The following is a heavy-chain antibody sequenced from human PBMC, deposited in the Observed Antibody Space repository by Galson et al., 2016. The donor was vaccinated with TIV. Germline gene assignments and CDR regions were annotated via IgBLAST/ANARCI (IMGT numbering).Heavy chain of an antibody. CDR3: ARDRTGTTWFDP. V-gene: IGHV1-3*04. D-gene: IGHD1-7*01. J-gene: IGHJ5*02. CDR2: INTGTTNT. CDR1: GYTFNYYP. Sequence: SVKVSCKASGYTFNYYPIYWVRQAPGQSLEWMGWINTGTTNTKYSQKFQGRVTITRDTSANTVYMELNSLTPEDTAVYFCARDRTGTTWFDPWGQGTLVTVSS.